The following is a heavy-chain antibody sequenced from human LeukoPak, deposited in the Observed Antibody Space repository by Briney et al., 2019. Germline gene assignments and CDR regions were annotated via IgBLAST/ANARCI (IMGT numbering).Heavy chain of an antibody. CDR3: TTDRSDYGDRNGWFDP. CDR2: IKSKTDDGTT. CDR1: GFTFSNAW. Sequence: GGSLRLSCAASGFTFSNAWMSWVRQAPGKGLEWVGRIKSKTDDGTTDYAAPVKGRFTISRDDSKNTLYLHMNSLKTEDTAVYYCTTDRSDYGDRNGWFDPWGQGTLVTVSS. V-gene: IGHV3-15*01. D-gene: IGHD4-17*01. J-gene: IGHJ5*02.